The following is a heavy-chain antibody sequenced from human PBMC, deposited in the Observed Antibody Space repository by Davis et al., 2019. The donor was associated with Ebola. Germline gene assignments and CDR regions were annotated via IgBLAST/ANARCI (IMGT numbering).Heavy chain of an antibody. V-gene: IGHV3-23*01. CDR1: GFTFSNFA. J-gene: IGHJ5*02. D-gene: IGHD3-22*01. CDR3: AKDYYESSGYYYGPNWYDP. Sequence: GESLKISCTASGFTFSNFAMSWVRQAPGKGLDWVAAISGSDDKTFHADSVKGRFTISRDRSKDTLYLQMDRLRAEDTAVYYCAKDYYESSGYYYGPNWYDPWGQGTLVTVSS. CDR2: ISGSDDKT.